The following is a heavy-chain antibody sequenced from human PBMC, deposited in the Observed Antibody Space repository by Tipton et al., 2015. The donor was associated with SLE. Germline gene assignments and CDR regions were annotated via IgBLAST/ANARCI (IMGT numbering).Heavy chain of an antibody. J-gene: IGHJ4*02. V-gene: IGHV1-2*02. CDR1: GYTFKGFY. Sequence: QLVQSGAEVKKPGASVKVSCKTAGYTFKGFYLHWVRQAPGQGLEWMGWFNPNSGDSKFAQKFQGRVTMTRDTSASTAYMELRSLTSDDTAVYYCTRRAAPGGFDYWGQGTLVTVSS. CDR2: FNPNSGDS. D-gene: IGHD3-10*01. CDR3: TRRAAPGGFDY.